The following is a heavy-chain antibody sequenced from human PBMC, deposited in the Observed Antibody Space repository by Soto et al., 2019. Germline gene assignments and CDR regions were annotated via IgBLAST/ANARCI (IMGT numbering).Heavy chain of an antibody. CDR1: GGSISSYY. J-gene: IGHJ4*02. V-gene: IGHV4-59*01. CDR3: ARVFFGASTYYFDY. CDR2: IYYSGST. Sequence: SETLSLTCTVSGGSISSYYWSWIRQPPGKGLEWIGYIYYSGSTNYNPSLKSRVTISVDTSKNQFSLKLSSVTAADTAVYYCARVFFGASTYYFDYWGQGTLVTVSS. D-gene: IGHD3-3*01.